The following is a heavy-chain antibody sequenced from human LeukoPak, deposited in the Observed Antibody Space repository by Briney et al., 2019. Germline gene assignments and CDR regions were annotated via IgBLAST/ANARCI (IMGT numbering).Heavy chain of an antibody. J-gene: IGHJ3*02. Sequence: GESLKISCAASGFTFSSYSMNWVRQAPGKGLEWVSSISSSSYIYYADSVKGRFTISRDNAKNSLYLQMNSLRAEDTAVYYCARDSVFEDAFNIWGQGTMVTVSS. V-gene: IGHV3-21*01. CDR2: ISSSSYI. CDR1: GFTFSSYS. CDR3: ARDSVFEDAFNI. D-gene: IGHD3-10*01.